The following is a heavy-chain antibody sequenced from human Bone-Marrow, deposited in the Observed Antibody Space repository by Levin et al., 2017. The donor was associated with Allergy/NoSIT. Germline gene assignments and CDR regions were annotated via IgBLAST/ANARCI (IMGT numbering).Heavy chain of an antibody. CDR3: SRGGDHAKLGDY. CDR1: GGSLSGHY. J-gene: IGHJ4*02. D-gene: IGHD7-27*01. V-gene: IGHV4-34*01. Sequence: PGGSLRLSCAVSGGSLSGHYLTWTRQLPGKGLEWIGEIHPSGNTDYNPSLKSRLTMSVDTSKNQFSLNLNSVTAADTAVYYCSRGGDHAKLGDYWGLGTLVTVSS. CDR2: IHPSGNT.